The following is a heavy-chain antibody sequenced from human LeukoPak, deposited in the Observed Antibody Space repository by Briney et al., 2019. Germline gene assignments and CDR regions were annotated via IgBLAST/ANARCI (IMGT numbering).Heavy chain of an antibody. CDR2: INPNSGGT. CDR1: GYTFTGYY. V-gene: IGHV1-2*06. J-gene: IGHJ4*02. Sequence: GASVKVSCKASGYTFTGYYMHWVRQAPGQGLEWMGRINPNSGGTNYAQKFQGRVTMTRDTPISTAYMELSRLRSDDTAVYYCARVYQGYSSSWPIDYWGQGTLVTVSS. CDR3: ARVYQGYSSSWPIDY. D-gene: IGHD6-13*01.